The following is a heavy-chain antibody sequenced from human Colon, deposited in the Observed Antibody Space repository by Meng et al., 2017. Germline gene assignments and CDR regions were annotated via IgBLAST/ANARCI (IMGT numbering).Heavy chain of an antibody. CDR2: INHGGGT. CDR3: ARVDFPGDFRDSSGLGL. CDR1: GGSFRGYS. J-gene: IGHJ4*02. Sequence: QVQLQQWGAGLLKPSETLSLTCAVYGGSFRGYSWSWVRQSPERGLEWIGEINHGGGTNYNPPLSSRVTISLDTSKNQFFLKMNSVTAADTAVYYCARVDFPGDFRDSSGLGLWGQGTLVTVSS. V-gene: IGHV4-34*01. D-gene: IGHD3-22*01.